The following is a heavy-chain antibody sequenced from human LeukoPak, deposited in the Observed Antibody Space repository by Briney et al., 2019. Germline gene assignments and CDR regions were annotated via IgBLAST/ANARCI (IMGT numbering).Heavy chain of an antibody. V-gene: IGHV3-48*03. CDR2: ISSSADTI. CDR1: GFLFSSDE. Sequence: PGGSLRLSCAASGFLFSSDEMTWVRQAPGKGLESVSFISSSADTILYADSVKGRFTISRDNGKNALYLQMNSLRAEDTAVYYCTKERGSYWGQGTLVTVSS. J-gene: IGHJ4*02. CDR3: TKERGSY.